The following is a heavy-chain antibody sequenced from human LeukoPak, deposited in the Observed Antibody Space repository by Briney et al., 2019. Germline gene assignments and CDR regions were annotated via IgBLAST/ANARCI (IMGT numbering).Heavy chain of an antibody. CDR2: IYYSGST. CDR1: GGSISSHY. J-gene: IGHJ6*03. D-gene: IGHD6-6*01. Sequence: SETLSLTCTVSGGSISSHYWSWIRQPPGKGLEWIWDIYYSGSTNYNPSLKSRVTISVDTSKNQFSLKLSSVTAADTAVYYCARRSSSEPNYYYYYYMDVWGKGTTVTVSS. CDR3: ARRSSSEPNYYYYYYMDV. V-gene: IGHV4-59*11.